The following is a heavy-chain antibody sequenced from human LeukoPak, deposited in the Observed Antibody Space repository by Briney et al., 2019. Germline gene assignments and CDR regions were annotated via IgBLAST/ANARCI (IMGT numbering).Heavy chain of an antibody. CDR1: GFTFGGYG. Sequence: WGSLRLSCAGSGFTFGGYGMHWFRQTPGKGLEWVAVIAYDGSRAFYADSVKGRFTISRDNSKNTMSVQVDDLRAEDTAVYYCTRYNNDHFDYWGQGTLVTVSS. CDR3: TRYNNDHFDY. V-gene: IGHV3-33*01. CDR2: IAYDGSRA. J-gene: IGHJ4*02. D-gene: IGHD1-14*01.